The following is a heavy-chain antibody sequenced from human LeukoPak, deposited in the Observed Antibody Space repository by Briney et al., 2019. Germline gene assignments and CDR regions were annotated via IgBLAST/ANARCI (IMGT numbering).Heavy chain of an antibody. J-gene: IGHJ3*02. CDR2: INHSGST. V-gene: IGHV4-34*01. Sequence: KPSETLSLTCAVYGGSFSGYYWSWIRQPPGKGLEWIGEINHSGSTNYNPSLKSRVTISVATSKNQFSLKLSSVTAADTAVYYCARGGHYDTSAFDIWGQGTMVTVSS. D-gene: IGHD3-22*01. CDR3: ARGGHYDTSAFDI. CDR1: GGSFSGYY.